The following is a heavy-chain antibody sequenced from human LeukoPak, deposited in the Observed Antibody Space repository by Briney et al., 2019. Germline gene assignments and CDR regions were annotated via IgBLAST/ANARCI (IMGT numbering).Heavy chain of an antibody. D-gene: IGHD1-1*01. CDR3: AREGKLERQLGWFDP. V-gene: IGHV3-30*04. CDR1: GFTFSSYA. CDR2: ISYDGSNK. J-gene: IGHJ5*02. Sequence: GGSLRLSCAASGFTFSSYAMHWVRQAPGKGLEWVAVISYDGSNKYYADSVKGRFTISRDNSKNTLYLQMNSLRAEDTAVYYCAREGKLERQLGWFDPWGQGTLVTVSS.